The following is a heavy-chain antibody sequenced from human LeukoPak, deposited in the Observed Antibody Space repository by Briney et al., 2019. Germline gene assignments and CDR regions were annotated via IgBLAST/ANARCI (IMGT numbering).Heavy chain of an antibody. J-gene: IGHJ4*02. Sequence: GASVKVSCKASGYTFTGYYMHWVRQAPGQGLEWMGRINPNSGGTNYAQKFQGRVTMTRDTSISTAHMELSRLRSDDTAVYYCARPPNCSGGSCYSGSYFDYWGQGTLVTVSS. CDR2: INPNSGGT. D-gene: IGHD2-15*01. CDR1: GYTFTGYY. V-gene: IGHV1-2*06. CDR3: ARPPNCSGGSCYSGSYFDY.